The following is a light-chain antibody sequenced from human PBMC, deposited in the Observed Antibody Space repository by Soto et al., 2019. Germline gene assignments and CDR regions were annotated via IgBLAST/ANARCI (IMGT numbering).Light chain of an antibody. CDR2: DVT. J-gene: IGLJ2*01. CDR1: SSDVGNYNY. Sequence: QSALTQPASVSGSPGQSITISCTGTSSDVGNYNYVSWYQQHPGKAPKLIIYDVTNRPSGVSNRFSGSKSGNTASLTISGLQAEDEADYYCSLYTTITTQVFGGGTKLTVL. CDR3: SLYTTITTQV. V-gene: IGLV2-14*01.